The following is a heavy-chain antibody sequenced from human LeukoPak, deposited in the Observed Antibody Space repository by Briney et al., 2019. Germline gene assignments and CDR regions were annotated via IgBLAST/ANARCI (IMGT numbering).Heavy chain of an antibody. Sequence: PSQTLSLTCTVSGDSISSGDYYWSWIRQPPGKGLEWIGYVYYSGSAWYDPSHKSRITLSVDTSKNLFSLNLSSVTGADTAVYYCAATGGWYVVSWGQGTLVTVSS. CDR1: GDSISSGDYY. J-gene: IGHJ4*02. CDR2: VYYSGSA. D-gene: IGHD6-19*01. V-gene: IGHV4-30-4*01. CDR3: AATGGWYVVS.